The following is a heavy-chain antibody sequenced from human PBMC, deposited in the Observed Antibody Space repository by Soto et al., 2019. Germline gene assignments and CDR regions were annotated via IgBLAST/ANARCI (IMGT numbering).Heavy chain of an antibody. CDR2: IYYSGST. V-gene: IGHV4-59*01. J-gene: IGHJ6*02. D-gene: IGHD6-13*01. CDR1: GGSISSYY. Sequence: SETLSLTCTVSGGSISSYYWSWIRQPPGKGLEWIGYIYYSGSTNYNPSLKSRVTISVDTSKNQFSLKLSSVTAADTAVYYCASSEIAAPYYYYGMDVWGQGTTVTVSS. CDR3: ASSEIAAPYYYYGMDV.